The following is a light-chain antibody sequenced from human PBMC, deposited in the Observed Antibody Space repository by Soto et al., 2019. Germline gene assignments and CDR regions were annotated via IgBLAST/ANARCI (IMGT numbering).Light chain of an antibody. V-gene: IGKV3-20*01. CDR2: GAS. Sequence: EVVLTQSPGTLSLSPGERATLSCRASQSVSSSYLAWYQQKRGQAPRLLIYGASSKATGVPDRFSGSGSGTDFTLSISRLEPEDFAVYYCQQYGTSSLTVGGGTKVEIK. CDR1: QSVSSSY. J-gene: IGKJ4*01. CDR3: QQYGTSSLT.